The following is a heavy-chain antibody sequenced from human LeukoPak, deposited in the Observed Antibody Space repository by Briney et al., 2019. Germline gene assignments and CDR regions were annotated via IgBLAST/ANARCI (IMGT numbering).Heavy chain of an antibody. Sequence: ASVKVSCKASGYTFTNYGMNWVRQAPGQGLEWMGWINTNTGNPAYAQGFTGRFVFSLDTSVTTAYLQISSLKAEDTAVYYCARGGRYCSASSCYPDYWGQGTLVTVSS. CDR3: ARGGRYCSASSCYPDY. CDR1: GYTFTNYG. CDR2: INTNTGNP. D-gene: IGHD2-15*01. V-gene: IGHV7-4-1*02. J-gene: IGHJ4*02.